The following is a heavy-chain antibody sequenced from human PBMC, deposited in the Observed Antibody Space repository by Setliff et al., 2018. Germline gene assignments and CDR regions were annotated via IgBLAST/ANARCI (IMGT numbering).Heavy chain of an antibody. CDR2: ISGYNGNT. D-gene: IGHD3-16*02. Sequence: ASVKVSCKASGGTFSSYAISWVRQAPGQGLEWMGGISGYNGNTNHAQKLQGRVTMTTDTSTSTAYMELRSLRSDDTAVYYCARVPFYDYVWGTYRGEYYFDYWGQGTLVTVSS. CDR3: ARVPFYDYVWGTYRGEYYFDY. J-gene: IGHJ4*02. V-gene: IGHV1-18*01. CDR1: GGTFSSYA.